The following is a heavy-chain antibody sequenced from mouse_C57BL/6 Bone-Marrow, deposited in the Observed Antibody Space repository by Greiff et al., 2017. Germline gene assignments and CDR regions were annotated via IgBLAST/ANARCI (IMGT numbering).Heavy chain of an antibody. CDR1: GFTFTDYY. J-gene: IGHJ3*01. Sequence: DVQLVESGGGLVQPGGSLSLSCAASGFTFTDYYMSWVRQPPGKALEWLGFIRNKANGYTTEYSASVKGRFTISRDNSQSILYLQMNALRAEDSATYYCARSSHYYGSSRGLAYWGQGTLVTVYA. CDR3: ARSSHYYGSSRGLAY. CDR2: IRNKANGYTT. D-gene: IGHD1-1*01. V-gene: IGHV7-3*01.